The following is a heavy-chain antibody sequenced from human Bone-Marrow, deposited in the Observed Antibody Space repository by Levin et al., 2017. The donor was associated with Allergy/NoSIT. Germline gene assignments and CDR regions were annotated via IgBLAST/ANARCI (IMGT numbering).Heavy chain of an antibody. D-gene: IGHD1-14*01. CDR3: AREPLRLDY. Sequence: ASVKVSCKASGYTFNKFGMNWVRQAPGQGLEWIGWIDTNTGNPTYAQGFTGRFVISLDTSVSTAYLQINSLKTEDIAIYYCAREPLRLDYWGQGTLVTVSS. CDR1: GYTFNKFG. CDR2: IDTNTGNP. V-gene: IGHV7-4-1*02. J-gene: IGHJ4*02.